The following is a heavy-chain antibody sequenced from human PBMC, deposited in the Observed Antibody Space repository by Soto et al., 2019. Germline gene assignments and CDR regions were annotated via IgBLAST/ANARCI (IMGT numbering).Heavy chain of an antibody. Sequence: SETLSLTCTVSGGSMSSYYWNWIRQPPGKGLEWIGYSYYSGIVNYNPSLKSRVTISVDTSKNQFSLKLSSVTAADTAVYYCARQGALLRFLEWLLQDAFDIWGQGTMVTVSS. CDR2: SYYSGIV. D-gene: IGHD3-3*01. J-gene: IGHJ3*02. CDR3: ARQGALLRFLEWLLQDAFDI. V-gene: IGHV4-59*08. CDR1: GGSMSSYY.